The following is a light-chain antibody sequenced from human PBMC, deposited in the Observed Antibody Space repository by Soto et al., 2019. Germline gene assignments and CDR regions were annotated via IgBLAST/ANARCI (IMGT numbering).Light chain of an antibody. Sequence: DIPMTQSPSSLSAYVGDEVTITCRASQTIMTYLNWYQLKPGKPPRLLIYAASSLQSGVPSRFSGSGSGTDFTLTISSLQPEDFATYSCQQSYNSPQTFGRGTKVDIK. CDR1: QTIMTY. J-gene: IGKJ1*01. V-gene: IGKV1-39*01. CDR3: QQSYNSPQT. CDR2: AAS.